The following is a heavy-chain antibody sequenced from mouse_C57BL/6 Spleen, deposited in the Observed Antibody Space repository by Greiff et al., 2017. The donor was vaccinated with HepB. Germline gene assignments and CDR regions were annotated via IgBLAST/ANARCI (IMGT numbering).Heavy chain of an antibody. Sequence: LQESGAELARPGASVKMSCKASGYTFTSYTMHWVKQRPGQGLEWIGYINPSSGYTKYNQKFKDKATLTADKSSSTAYMQLSSLTSEDSAVFYCARVGAMDYWGQGTSVTVSS. CDR2: INPSSGYT. J-gene: IGHJ4*01. V-gene: IGHV1-4*01. CDR1: GYTFTSYT. CDR3: ARVGAMDY.